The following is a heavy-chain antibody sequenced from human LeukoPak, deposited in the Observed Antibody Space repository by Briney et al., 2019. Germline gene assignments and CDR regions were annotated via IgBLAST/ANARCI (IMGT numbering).Heavy chain of an antibody. D-gene: IGHD3-22*01. J-gene: IGHJ6*03. CDR1: GGSFSGYY. V-gene: IGHV4-34*01. Sequence: SETLSLTCAVYGGSFSGYYWTWLRQPPGKGLQWIGEINHIGSTNYNPSLKSRVTMSVDTSKNQFSLKLSSVTAADTAVYSFARHSRLAYYYDSSCYYYRASYYYMDVWGKGTTDTISS. CDR2: INHIGST. CDR3: ARHSRLAYYYDSSCYYYRASYYYMDV.